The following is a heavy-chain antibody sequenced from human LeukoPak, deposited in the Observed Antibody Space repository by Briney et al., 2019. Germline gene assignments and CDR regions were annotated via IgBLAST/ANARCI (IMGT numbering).Heavy chain of an antibody. V-gene: IGHV3-21*01. J-gene: IGHJ4*02. CDR3: ARGTGLFDY. CDR1: GFTFSSYT. CDR2: LSTASSFI. Sequence: PGGSLRLSCAASGFTFSSYTMNWVRQAPGKGLEWVPSLSTASSFIYYADSVKGRFTISRDNAKNSLYLQMNSLRAEDTAVYYCARGTGLFDYWGQGTQVTVSS. D-gene: IGHD1-1*01.